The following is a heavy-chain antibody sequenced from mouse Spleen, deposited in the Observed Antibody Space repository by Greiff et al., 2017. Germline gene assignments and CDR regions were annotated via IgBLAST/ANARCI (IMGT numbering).Heavy chain of an antibody. V-gene: IGHV1-81*01. D-gene: IGHD2-3*01. CDR3: ARLDGHPLDY. Sequence: QVQLKQSGAELARPGASVKLSCKASGYTFTSYGISWVKQRTGQGLEWIGEIYPRSGNTYYNEKFKGKATLTADKSSSTAYMELRSLTSEDPAVYFCARLDGHPLDYWGQGTTLTVSS. CDR1: GYTFTSYG. CDR2: IYPRSGNT. J-gene: IGHJ2*01.